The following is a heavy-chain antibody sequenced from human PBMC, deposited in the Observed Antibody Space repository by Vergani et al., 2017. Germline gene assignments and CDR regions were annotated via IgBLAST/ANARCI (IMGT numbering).Heavy chain of an antibody. V-gene: IGHV3-23*01. Sequence: EVQLLESGGGLVQPGGSLRLSCAASGFTFSSYAMSWVRQAPGKGLEWVSAISGSGGSTYYADSVKGRFTISRDNSKNTLFLQMNSLRAEDTAVYYCAKLLYYDSSGYSDYWGQGTLVTVSS. D-gene: IGHD3-22*01. CDR3: AKLLYYDSSGYSDY. CDR1: GFTFSSYA. J-gene: IGHJ4*02. CDR2: ISGSGGST.